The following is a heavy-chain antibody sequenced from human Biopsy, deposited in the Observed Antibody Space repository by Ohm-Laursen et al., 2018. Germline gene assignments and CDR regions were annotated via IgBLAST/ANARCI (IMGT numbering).Heavy chain of an antibody. D-gene: IGHD2-2*02. CDR3: ASMPAAIHEPNYSYYGMHV. CDR2: IYYSGSI. V-gene: IGHV4-59*08. J-gene: IGHJ6*02. CDR1: GGSIGSFF. Sequence: TLSLTCAVSGGSIGSFFWSWIRQPPGKGLEWIGYIYYSGSINYNPSLKGRVTISLDTSKNQFSLKLSSVTAADTAVYYCASMPAAIHEPNYSYYGMHVWGQGTTVTVSS.